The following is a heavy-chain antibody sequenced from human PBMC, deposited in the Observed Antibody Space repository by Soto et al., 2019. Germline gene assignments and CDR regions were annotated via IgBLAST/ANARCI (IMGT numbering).Heavy chain of an antibody. Sequence: PSQTLSLTCAISGDSVSSNSATWNWIRQSPSRGLEWLARTYYRSNWSNDYAVSVKSRITVNPDTSKNQFSLRLSSVTVADTATYYCAREVKSAAASDAFDIWGQGTVVTVSS. CDR3: AREVKSAAASDAFDI. J-gene: IGHJ3*02. V-gene: IGHV6-1*01. CDR2: TYYRSNWSN. CDR1: GDSVSSNSAT. D-gene: IGHD2-15*01.